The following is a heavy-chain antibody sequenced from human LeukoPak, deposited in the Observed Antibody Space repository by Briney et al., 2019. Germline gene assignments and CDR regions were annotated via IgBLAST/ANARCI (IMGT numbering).Heavy chain of an antibody. D-gene: IGHD1-14*01. V-gene: IGHV3-74*01. CDR1: GFTFSGYW. J-gene: IGHJ4*02. CDR2: INPGGSSI. CDR3: ARSNQADDY. Sequence: GGSLRLSCAASGFTFSGYWMHWVRQVPGKGLVWVARINPGGSSITFADSVKGRFTISRDNAKNTLYLRMDSLRAEDTGVYYCARSNQADDYWGQGTLVTVSS.